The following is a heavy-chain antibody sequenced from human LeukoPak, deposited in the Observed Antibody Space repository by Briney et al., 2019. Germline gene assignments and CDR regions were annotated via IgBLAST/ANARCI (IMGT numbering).Heavy chain of an antibody. CDR1: GGTFSSYA. J-gene: IGHJ2*01. Sequence: GASVKVSCKASGGTFSSYAISWVRQAPGQGLEWMGGIIPIFGTANYAQKFQGRVTITADESTSTAYTELSSLRSEDTAVYYCARKLGSRIDWYFDLWGRGTLVTVSS. D-gene: IGHD7-27*01. CDR2: IIPIFGTA. V-gene: IGHV1-69*13. CDR3: ARKLGSRIDWYFDL.